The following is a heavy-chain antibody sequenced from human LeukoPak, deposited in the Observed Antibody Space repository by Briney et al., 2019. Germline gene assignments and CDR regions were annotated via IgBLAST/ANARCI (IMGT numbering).Heavy chain of an antibody. D-gene: IGHD5-18*01. Sequence: PGGSLRLSCAASGFTFSSYSMNWVRQAPGKGLEWVSYIIIIVSTIYYADSVKGRFTISRDNAKNSLYLQMNSLRDEDTAVYYCARDLGGYSYGIMRKKDQDWFDPWGQGTLVTVSS. V-gene: IGHV3-48*02. CDR1: GFTFSSYS. J-gene: IGHJ5*02. CDR2: IIIIVSTI. CDR3: ARDLGGYSYGIMRKKDQDWFDP.